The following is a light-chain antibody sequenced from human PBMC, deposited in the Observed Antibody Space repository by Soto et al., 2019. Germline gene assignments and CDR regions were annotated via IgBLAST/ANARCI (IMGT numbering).Light chain of an antibody. V-gene: IGKV4-1*01. CDR1: QSVFYSSNNKNY. Sequence: DIVMTQSPDSLAVSLGERATINCKSSQSVFYSSNNKNYLAWYQQKPGQPPKLLIYWASTRESGVPDRFSGSGSGTDFTLTISSLQAEDVAVYYCQQYYITPLSFGPGTKVDL. CDR2: WAS. CDR3: QQYYITPLS. J-gene: IGKJ3*01.